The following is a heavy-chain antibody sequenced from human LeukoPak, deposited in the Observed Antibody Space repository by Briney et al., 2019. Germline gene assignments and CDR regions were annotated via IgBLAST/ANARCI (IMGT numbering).Heavy chain of an antibody. D-gene: IGHD5-12*01. CDR1: GFMFRDAA. V-gene: IGHV3-53*01. Sequence: QPGGSLRLSCAASGFMFRDAAMTWVRQAPGKGLEWVSVIYSGGSTYYADSVKGRFTISRDSSKNTLYLQMNSLRAEDTALYYCAKGGPLQWLRFDYWGQGTLVTVSS. J-gene: IGHJ4*02. CDR2: IYSGGST. CDR3: AKGGPLQWLRFDY.